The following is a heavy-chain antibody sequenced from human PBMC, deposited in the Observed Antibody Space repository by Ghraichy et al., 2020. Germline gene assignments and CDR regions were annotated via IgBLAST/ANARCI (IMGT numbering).Heavy chain of an antibody. CDR1: GGSFSGSY. CDR3: ARSLFRVRDMDV. V-gene: IGHV4-34*01. J-gene: IGHJ6*02. Sequence: SQTLSLTCAVYGGSFSGSYWSWIRQPPGKGLEWIGEINLGGSTNYNPSLKSRVTISVDTSKNQFSLILSSVTAADTAVYYCARSLFRVRDMDVWGQGTTVTVSS. CDR2: INLGGST. D-gene: IGHD3-10*01.